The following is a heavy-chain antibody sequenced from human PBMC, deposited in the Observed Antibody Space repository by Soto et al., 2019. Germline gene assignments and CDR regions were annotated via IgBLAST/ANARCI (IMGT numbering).Heavy chain of an antibody. J-gene: IGHJ4*02. CDR2: IFHDGTA. CDR1: GVSISSGNW. V-gene: IGHV4-4*02. CDR3: ARLVYDTRLNYMYFDF. Sequence: SETLSLTCAVSGVSISSGNWWTWVRQSPQRGLGYIGEIFHDGTANYYPSFERRVAISVDTSKNQFSLKLTSVTAADTAIYFCARLVYDTRLNYMYFDFWGQGTLVTVSS. D-gene: IGHD3-10*01.